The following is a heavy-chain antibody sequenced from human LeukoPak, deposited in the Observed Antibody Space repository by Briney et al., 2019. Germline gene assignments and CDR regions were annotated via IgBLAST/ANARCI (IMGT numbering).Heavy chain of an antibody. D-gene: IGHD5-24*01. CDR2: ISGSGVST. V-gene: IGHV3-23*01. CDR3: ARVRDGYNPGD. CDR1: GFRFSSYA. J-gene: IGHJ4*02. Sequence: PGGSLRLACAASGFRFSSYAMSWVRQAPGKGLEWVSAISGSGVSTYYADSVKGRFTVSRDNSKNTLYLQMSSLRAEDTAVYYCARVRDGYNPGDWGQGTLVTVSS.